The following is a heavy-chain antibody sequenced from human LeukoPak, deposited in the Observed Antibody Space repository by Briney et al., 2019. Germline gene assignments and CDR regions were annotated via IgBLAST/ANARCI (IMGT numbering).Heavy chain of an antibody. CDR3: ARDRGGGNPNWFDP. Sequence: KASETLSLTCTVSGTSITRTYWSWIRQPPGRGLESVGYVYDTGDANYNPSLKSRVTISVDTSKNQFSLKLSSVTAADTAVYYCARDRGGGNPNWFDPWGQGTLVTVSS. J-gene: IGHJ5*02. CDR2: VYDTGDA. D-gene: IGHD2-15*01. CDR1: GTSITRTY. V-gene: IGHV4-59*01.